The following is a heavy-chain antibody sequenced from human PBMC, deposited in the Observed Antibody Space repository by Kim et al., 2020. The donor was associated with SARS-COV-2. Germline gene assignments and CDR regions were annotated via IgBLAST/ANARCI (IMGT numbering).Heavy chain of an antibody. CDR3: ARAGSGSYLPFYYYYGMDV. J-gene: IGHJ6*02. V-gene: IGHV3-21*01. CDR1: GFTFSSYS. D-gene: IGHD3-10*01. Sequence: GGSLRLSCAASGFTFSSYSMNWVRQAPGKGLEWVSSISSSSSYIYYADSVKGRFTISRDNAKNSLYLQMNSLRAEDTAVYYCARAGSGSYLPFYYYYGMDVWGQGTTVTVSS. CDR2: ISSSSSYI.